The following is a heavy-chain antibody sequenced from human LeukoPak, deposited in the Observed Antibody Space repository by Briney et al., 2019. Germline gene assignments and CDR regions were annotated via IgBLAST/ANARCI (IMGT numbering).Heavy chain of an antibody. Sequence: GASVKVSCTASGYTFTSYGISWVRQAPGQGLEWMGWISAYNGKTNYAQKLQGRVTMTTDTSTSTAYMELRSLRSDDTAVYYRASSGYPDYYCYGMDVWGQGTTVTVSS. J-gene: IGHJ6*02. D-gene: IGHD3-22*01. CDR3: ASSGYPDYYCYGMDV. V-gene: IGHV1-18*01. CDR2: ISAYNGKT. CDR1: GYTFTSYG.